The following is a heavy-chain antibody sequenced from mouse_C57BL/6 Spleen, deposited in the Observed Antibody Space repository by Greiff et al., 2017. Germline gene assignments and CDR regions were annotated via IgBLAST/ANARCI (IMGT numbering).Heavy chain of an antibody. D-gene: IGHD2-4*01. CDR1: GFTFSSYA. V-gene: IGHV5-4*01. CDR2: ISDGGSYT. Sequence: DVMLVESGGGLVKPGGSPKLSCAASGFTFSSYAMSWVRQTPEKRLEWVATISDGGSYTYYPDNVKGRFTISRDNAKNNLYLQMSHLKSEDTAMYYCARDQGYYDYFDYWGQGTTLTVSS. CDR3: ARDQGYYDYFDY. J-gene: IGHJ2*01.